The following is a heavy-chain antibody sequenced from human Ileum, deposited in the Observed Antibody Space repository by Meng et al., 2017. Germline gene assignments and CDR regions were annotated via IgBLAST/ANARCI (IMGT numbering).Heavy chain of an antibody. D-gene: IGHD3-10*01. V-gene: IGHV3-33*01. Sequence: GESLKISCAASGFTFSSYGMHWVRQAPGKGLEWVAVIWYDGSNKYYADSVKGRFTISRDNSKNTLYLQMNSLRAEDTAVYYCARDLGITMVRGVPVHYGMDVWGQGTTVTVSS. CDR3: ARDLGITMVRGVPVHYGMDV. CDR2: IWYDGSNK. CDR1: GFTFSSYG. J-gene: IGHJ6*02.